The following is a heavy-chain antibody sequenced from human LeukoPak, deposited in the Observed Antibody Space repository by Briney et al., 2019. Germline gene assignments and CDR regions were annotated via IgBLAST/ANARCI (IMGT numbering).Heavy chain of an antibody. V-gene: IGHV3-23*01. D-gene: IGHD3-3*01. J-gene: IGHJ4*02. CDR2: ISGSGDHT. CDR3: AKHKRFLEWFLDY. Sequence: GGSLRLSCAASGFTFSSYAMSWVRQAPGKGLEWVSAISGSGDHTYYADSVKGRFTISRDNSKNTLYLQMNSLRAEDTAVYYCAKHKRFLEWFLDYWGQGTLVTVSS. CDR1: GFTFSSYA.